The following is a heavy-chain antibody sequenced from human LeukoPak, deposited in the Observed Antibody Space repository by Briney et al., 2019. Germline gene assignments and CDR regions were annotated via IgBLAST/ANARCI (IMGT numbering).Heavy chain of an antibody. CDR2: IYHSGST. V-gene: IGHV4-38-2*02. CDR3: ARDRGAAAGIFDY. D-gene: IGHD6-13*01. Sequence: PSETLSLTCTVSGYSISSGYHWGWIRQPPGKGLEWIGSIYHSGSTYYNPSLKSRVTISVDTSKNQFSLKLSSVTAADTAVYYCARDRGAAAGIFDYWGQGTLVTVSS. CDR1: GYSISSGYH. J-gene: IGHJ4*02.